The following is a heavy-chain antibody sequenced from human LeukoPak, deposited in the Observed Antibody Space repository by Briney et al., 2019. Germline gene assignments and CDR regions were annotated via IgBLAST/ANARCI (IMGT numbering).Heavy chain of an antibody. Sequence: GGSLRLSCAASGFTFSSYSMNWVRQAPGKGLEWVSSISSSSSYIHYADSVKGRFTISRDNAKNSLYLQMNSLRAEDTAVYYCARDWPGGGFDPWGQGTLVTVSS. CDR2: ISSSSSYI. CDR3: ARDWPGGGFDP. V-gene: IGHV3-21*01. CDR1: GFTFSSYS. D-gene: IGHD3-10*01. J-gene: IGHJ5*02.